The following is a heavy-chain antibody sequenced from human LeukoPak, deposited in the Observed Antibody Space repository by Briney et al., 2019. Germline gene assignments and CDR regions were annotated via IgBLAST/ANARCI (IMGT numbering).Heavy chain of an antibody. CDR1: GGSISSGSYY. V-gene: IGHV4-61*02. D-gene: IGHD6-19*01. Sequence: SETLSLTCTVSGGSISSGSYYWSWIRQPAGKGLEWIGRIYTSGSTNYNPSLKSRVTISVDTSKNQFSLKLSSVTAADTAVYDCARAEGLVAFDYWGQGTLVTVSS. CDR2: IYTSGST. CDR3: ARAEGLVAFDY. J-gene: IGHJ4*02.